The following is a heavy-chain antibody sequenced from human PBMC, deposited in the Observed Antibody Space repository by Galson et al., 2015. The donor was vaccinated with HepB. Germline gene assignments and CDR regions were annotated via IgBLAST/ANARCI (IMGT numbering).Heavy chain of an antibody. CDR1: GYTFTSYY. CDR3: ARAVPYGDDAFDI. J-gene: IGHJ3*02. V-gene: IGHV1-46*04. CDR2: INPSGGST. D-gene: IGHD4-17*01. Sequence: SVKVSCKASGYTFTSYYMHWVRQAPGQGLEWMGIINPSGGSTSYAQKLQGRVTMTRDTSTSTVYMELSSLRSEDTAVYYCARAVPYGDDAFDIWGQGTMVTVSS.